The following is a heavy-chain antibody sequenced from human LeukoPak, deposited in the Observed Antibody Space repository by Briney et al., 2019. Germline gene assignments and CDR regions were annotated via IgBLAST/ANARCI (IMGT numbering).Heavy chain of an antibody. CDR3: ARVSPRGYLDY. Sequence: PSETLSLTCSVSGASIGTSAYYWGWIRQPPGKGLEWIGSIYYSGSTYYNASLNSRVTIPIDTSKNLFSLRLNSMTAADTAVYYCARVSPRGYLDYWGQGTLVTVPS. D-gene: IGHD5-12*01. CDR1: GASIGTSAYY. V-gene: IGHV4-39*01. CDR2: IYYSGST. J-gene: IGHJ4*02.